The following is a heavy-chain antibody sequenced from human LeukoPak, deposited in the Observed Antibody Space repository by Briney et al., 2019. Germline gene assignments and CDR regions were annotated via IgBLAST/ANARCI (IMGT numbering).Heavy chain of an antibody. V-gene: IGHV3-30*02. D-gene: IGHD3-10*01. J-gene: IGHJ3*02. CDR3: AKGRGELLRDATFDI. CDR2: IRFDASNK. Sequence: GGSLRLSCAASGFTFRSYGMHWVRQAPGKGLEWVAFIRFDASNKYYADSVEGRFTISRDNSKNTLYLQMNSLRAEDTAVYYCAKGRGELLRDATFDIWGQGTMVTVSS. CDR1: GFTFRSYG.